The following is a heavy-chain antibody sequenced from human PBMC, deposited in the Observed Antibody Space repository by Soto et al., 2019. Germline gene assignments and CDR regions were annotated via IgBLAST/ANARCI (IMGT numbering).Heavy chain of an antibody. V-gene: IGHV3-33*01. Sequence: GGSLRLSCAASGFTFSSYGMHWVRQAPGKGLEWVAVIWYDGSNKYYADSVKGRFTISRDNSKNTLYLQMNSLRAEDTAVYYCARPGHLYSSGWYRYFQHWGQGTLVTVSS. D-gene: IGHD6-19*01. CDR2: IWYDGSNK. CDR1: GFTFSSYG. J-gene: IGHJ1*01. CDR3: ARPGHLYSSGWYRYFQH.